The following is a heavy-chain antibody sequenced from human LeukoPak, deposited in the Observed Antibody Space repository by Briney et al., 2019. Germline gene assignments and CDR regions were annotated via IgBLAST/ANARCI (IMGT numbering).Heavy chain of an antibody. CDR1: GYSISSGYY. J-gene: IGHJ5*02. CDR3: ARHPFDWLLSNWFDP. V-gene: IGHV4-38-2*02. CDR2: IYYSGST. Sequence: NPSETLSLTCTVSGYSISSGYYWGWIRQPPGKGLEWIGSIYYSGSTYYNPSLKSRVTISVDTSKNQFSLKLSSVTAADTAVYYCARHPFDWLLSNWFDPWGQGTLVTVSS. D-gene: IGHD3-9*01.